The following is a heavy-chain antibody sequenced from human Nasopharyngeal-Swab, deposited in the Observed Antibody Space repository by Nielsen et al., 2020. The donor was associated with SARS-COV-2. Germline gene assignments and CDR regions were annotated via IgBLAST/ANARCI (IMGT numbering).Heavy chain of an antibody. V-gene: IGHV5-51*01. J-gene: IGHJ3*02. CDR1: GYSFTSYW. Sequence: GASLKISCKGSGYSFTSYWIGWERQTPGKGLEWMGVIYPGDSDTRYSPSFQGQVTISADKSTSTAYLQWSSLKASDTAMYYCAGFTVVTPDDAFDIWGQGTMVTVSS. CDR2: IYPGDSDT. D-gene: IGHD4-23*01. CDR3: AGFTVVTPDDAFDI.